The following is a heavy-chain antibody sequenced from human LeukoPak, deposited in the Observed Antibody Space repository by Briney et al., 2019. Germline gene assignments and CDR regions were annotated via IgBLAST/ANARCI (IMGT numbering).Heavy chain of an antibody. V-gene: IGHV3-23*01. CDR1: GFTFSSYA. Sequence: GGSLRLSCAASGFTFSSYAMSWVRQAPGKGLEWVSSISGSGGSTYYADSVKGRFIISRDNTKNSLYLQMNSLRAEDTAVYYCVRDLILVWTPGDDFDFWGQGTLVTVSS. CDR3: VRDLILVWTPGDDFDF. D-gene: IGHD3-16*01. J-gene: IGHJ4*02. CDR2: ISGSGGST.